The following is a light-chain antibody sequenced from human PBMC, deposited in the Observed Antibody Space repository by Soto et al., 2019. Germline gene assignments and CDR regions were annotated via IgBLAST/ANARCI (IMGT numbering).Light chain of an antibody. CDR1: QSLNNN. V-gene: IGKV3-15*01. J-gene: IGKJ4*01. Sequence: EIVMTQSPATLSVSPGEKATLSCRVSQSLNNNLAWYQQKPGQGPRLLIYFASTRATGIPARFSGSGSGTEFSLTISSLQSEDFAIYYCQQYIAWPLTFGGGTKVETK. CDR2: FAS. CDR3: QQYIAWPLT.